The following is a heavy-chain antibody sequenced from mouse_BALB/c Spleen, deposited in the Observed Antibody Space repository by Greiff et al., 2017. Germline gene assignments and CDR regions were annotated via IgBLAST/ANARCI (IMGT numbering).Heavy chain of an antibody. Sequence: VQLQQSGPGLVKPSQSLSLTCSVTGYSITSGYYWNWIRQFPGNKLEWMGYISYDGSNNYNPSLKNRISITRDTSKNQFFLKLNSVTTEDTATYYCARDGTEAWFAYWGQGTLVTVSA. D-gene: IGHD1-1*02. J-gene: IGHJ3*01. CDR2: ISYDGSN. V-gene: IGHV3-6*02. CDR3: ARDGTEAWFAY. CDR1: GYSITSGYY.